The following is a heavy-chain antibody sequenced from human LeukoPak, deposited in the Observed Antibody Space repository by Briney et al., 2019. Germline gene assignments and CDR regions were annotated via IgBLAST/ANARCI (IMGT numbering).Heavy chain of an antibody. Sequence: GGSLRLSCAASGFTFSSYAMHWVRQAPGKGLEWVAVISYDGSNKYYADSVTGRFTISRDNSKNTLYLQMNSLRAEDTAVYYCARGCRDGYNCWFDPWGQGTLVTVSS. CDR2: ISYDGSNK. J-gene: IGHJ5*02. CDR1: GFTFSSYA. CDR3: ARGCRDGYNCWFDP. V-gene: IGHV3-30*01. D-gene: IGHD5-24*01.